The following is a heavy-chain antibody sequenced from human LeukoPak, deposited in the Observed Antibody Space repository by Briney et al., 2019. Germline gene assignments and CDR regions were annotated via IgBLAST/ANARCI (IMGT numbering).Heavy chain of an antibody. Sequence: GGSLRLSCAASGFTFSSYSMNWVRQAPGKGLEWVSYISSSSSTIYYADSVKGRFTISRDNAKNSLYLQMNSLRAEDTAVYYCARDRPKYYYDSSGYYGFDYWGQGTLVTVSS. CDR2: ISSSSSTI. J-gene: IGHJ4*02. V-gene: IGHV3-48*01. CDR3: ARDRPKYYYDSSGYYGFDY. CDR1: GFTFSSYS. D-gene: IGHD3-22*01.